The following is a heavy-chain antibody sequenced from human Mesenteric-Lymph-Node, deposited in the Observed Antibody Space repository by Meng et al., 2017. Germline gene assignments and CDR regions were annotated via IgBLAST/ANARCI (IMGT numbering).Heavy chain of an antibody. J-gene: IGHJ4*02. Sequence: SVKVSCKASGGTFSSYAISWVRQAPGQGLEWMGGIIPIFGTANYAQKFQGRVTITADESTSTAYMELSSLRSGDTAVYYCARARGDQQPEDYWGQGTLVTVSS. CDR3: ARARGDQQPEDY. CDR1: GGTFSSYA. CDR2: IIPIFGTA. V-gene: IGHV1-69*13. D-gene: IGHD4-17*01.